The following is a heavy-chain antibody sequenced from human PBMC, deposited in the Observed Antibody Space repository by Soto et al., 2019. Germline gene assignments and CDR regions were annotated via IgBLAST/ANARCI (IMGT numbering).Heavy chain of an antibody. Sequence: PSETLSLTCAVYCGSFSGYYWSWIRQPPGKGLEWIGEINHSGSTNYNPFLKSRVTISVDTSKNQFSLKLSSVTAADTAVYYCARGQVRVYYYYGMDVWGQGTTVTVSS. CDR3: ARGQVRVYYYYGMDV. V-gene: IGHV4-34*01. CDR2: INHSGST. CDR1: CGSFSGYY. J-gene: IGHJ6*02.